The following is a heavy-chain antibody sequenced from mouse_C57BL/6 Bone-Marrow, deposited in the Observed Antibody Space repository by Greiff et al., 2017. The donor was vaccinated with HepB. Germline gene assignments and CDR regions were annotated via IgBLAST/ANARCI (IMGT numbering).Heavy chain of an antibody. J-gene: IGHJ3*01. Sequence: EVQLQQSGPELVKPGASVKIPCKASGYTFTDYNMDWVKQSHGKSLEWIGDINPNNGGTIYNQKFKGKATLTVDKSSSTAYMELRSLTSEDTAVYYCASGGLRRDWFAYWGQGTLVTVSA. D-gene: IGHD2-4*01. V-gene: IGHV1-18*01. CDR1: GYTFTDYN. CDR3: ASGGLRRDWFAY. CDR2: INPNNGGT.